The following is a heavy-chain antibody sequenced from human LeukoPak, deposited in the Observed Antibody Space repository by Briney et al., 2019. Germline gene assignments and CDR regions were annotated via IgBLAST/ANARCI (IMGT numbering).Heavy chain of an antibody. CDR3: ARLVVSGYDFGGPFDY. CDR1: GYSFTSYW. CDR2: IYPGDSDT. D-gene: IGHD5-12*01. J-gene: IGHJ4*02. Sequence: NHGESLKISCKGSGYSFTSYWIGWVRQMPGKGLEWMGIIYPGDSDTRYSPSFQGQVTISADKSISTAYLQWSSLKASDTAMYYCARLVVSGYDFGGPFDYWGQGTLVTVSS. V-gene: IGHV5-51*01.